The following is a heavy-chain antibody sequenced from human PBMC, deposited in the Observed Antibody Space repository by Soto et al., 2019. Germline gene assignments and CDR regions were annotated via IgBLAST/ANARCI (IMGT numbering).Heavy chain of an antibody. CDR3: ARFEFWSGDSEDH. CDR2: VTAYNDER. V-gene: IGHV1-18*04. CDR1: GYTFNSYG. J-gene: IGHJ1*01. D-gene: IGHD3-3*01. Sequence: QVQLVQSGAEVKKPGASLRVSCKASGYTFNSYGITWARQAPGQGLEWIGWVTAYNDERTFAEKFQDRLSMTTDTATTTAFMELRSRRSDDTAMYYCARFEFWSGDSEDHWGQGSLVTVSS.